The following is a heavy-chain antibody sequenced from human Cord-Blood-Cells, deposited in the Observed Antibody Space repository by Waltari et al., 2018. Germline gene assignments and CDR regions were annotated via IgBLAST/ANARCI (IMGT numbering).Heavy chain of an antibody. CDR1: GGSISSSSYY. Sequence: QLQLQGSGPGLVKPSETLSLTCTVSGGSISSSSYYWGWIRQPPGKGLEWIGSIYYSGSTYYNPSLKSRVTISVDTSKNQFSLKLSSVTAADTAVYYCARRGRGDYAFDIWGQGTMVTVSS. CDR3: ARRGRGDYAFDI. V-gene: IGHV4-39*01. J-gene: IGHJ3*02. D-gene: IGHD2-21*02. CDR2: IYYSGST.